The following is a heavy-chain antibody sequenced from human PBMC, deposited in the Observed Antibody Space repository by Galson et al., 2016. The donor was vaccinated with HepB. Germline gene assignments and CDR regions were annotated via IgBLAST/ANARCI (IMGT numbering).Heavy chain of an antibody. Sequence: SETLSLTCAVSGASLSGYFWSWIRQPPGKGLEWNGEINLSGRVNYNPSIKGRVRISVDTSETQFSLRPSPVTAADTAVYYCARHQKKPITLFGVVSEYYYCGLDVWGQGTTVTVSS. CDR3: ARHQKKPITLFGVVSEYYYCGLDV. J-gene: IGHJ6*02. CDR2: INLSGRV. V-gene: IGHV4-34*01. CDR1: GASLSGYF. D-gene: IGHD3-3*01.